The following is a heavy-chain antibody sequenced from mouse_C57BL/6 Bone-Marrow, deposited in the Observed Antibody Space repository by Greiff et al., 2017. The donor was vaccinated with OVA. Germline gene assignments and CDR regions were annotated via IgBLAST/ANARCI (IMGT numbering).Heavy chain of an antibody. Sequence: EVQLVESGPELVKPGASVKMSCKASGYTFTDYNMHWVKQSHGKSLEWIGYINPNNGGTSYNQKFKGKATLTVNKSSSTAYMELRSLTSEDSAVYYCARPLYYSNLAYWGQGTLVTVSA. CDR1: GYTFTDYN. V-gene: IGHV1-22*01. CDR2: INPNNGGT. D-gene: IGHD2-5*01. CDR3: ARPLYYSNLAY. J-gene: IGHJ3*01.